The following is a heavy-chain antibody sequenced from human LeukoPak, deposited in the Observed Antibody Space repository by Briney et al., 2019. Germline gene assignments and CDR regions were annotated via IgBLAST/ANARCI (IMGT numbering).Heavy chain of an antibody. CDR3: ARGPFLAATISFDY. CDR1: GGSISNNY. CDR2: IYNSEST. V-gene: IGHV4-4*07. D-gene: IGHD6-13*01. Sequence: SETLSLTCTVSGGSISNNYWSWIRQPAGKGLEWIGRIYNSESTNYNPSLKSRITMSGDTSKNQFFLQLTSVTAADTALYYCARGPFLAATISFDYWGQGTLVTVSS. J-gene: IGHJ4*02.